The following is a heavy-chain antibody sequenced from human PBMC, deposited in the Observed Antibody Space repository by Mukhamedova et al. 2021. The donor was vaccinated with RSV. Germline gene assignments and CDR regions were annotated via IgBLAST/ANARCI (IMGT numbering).Heavy chain of an antibody. V-gene: IGHV3-23*01. J-gene: IGHJ6*02. CDR3: AKEGSVAARYGMDV. Sequence: GRFTISRDNSKNTLYLQVNSLRAEDTAVYYCAKEGSVAARYGMDVWGQGTTVTVPS. D-gene: IGHD6-19*01.